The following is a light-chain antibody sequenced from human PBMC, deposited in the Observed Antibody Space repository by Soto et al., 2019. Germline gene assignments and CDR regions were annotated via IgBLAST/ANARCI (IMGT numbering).Light chain of an antibody. J-gene: IGKJ4*01. V-gene: IGKV3-15*01. CDR1: QGIGDT. CDR3: QPYNNWPLT. Sequence: EVVMTQFPATRSVSPGECATLSCRASQGIGDTLAWYQHKPGQTPRLLIYDTSTRATGVPTRFSGSRSGAEFTLTINSLQSEDFAVYYCQPYNNWPLTFGGGTKVDIK. CDR2: DTS.